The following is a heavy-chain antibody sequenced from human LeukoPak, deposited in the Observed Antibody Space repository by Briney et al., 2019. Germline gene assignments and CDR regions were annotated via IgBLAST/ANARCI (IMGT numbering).Heavy chain of an antibody. CDR3: ARDGGDYYGSLPGWFDP. J-gene: IGHJ5*02. D-gene: IGHD3-10*01. CDR2: ISSSSSYI. CDR1: GFTFSSYS. V-gene: IGHV3-21*01. Sequence: NPGGSLRLSCAASGFTFSSYSMNWVRQAPGKGLEWVSPISSSSSYIYYADSVKGRFTISRDNAKNSLYLQMNSLRAEDTAVYYCARDGGDYYGSLPGWFDPWGQGTLVTVSS.